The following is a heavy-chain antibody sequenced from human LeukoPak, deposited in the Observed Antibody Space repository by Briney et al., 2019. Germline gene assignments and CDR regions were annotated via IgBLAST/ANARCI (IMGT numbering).Heavy chain of an antibody. D-gene: IGHD6-19*01. CDR1: GFTFSNAW. Sequence: GGSLRLSCAASGFTFSNAWTNWVRQAPGKGLEWVGRIKSKTDGGTTDYAAPVKGRFTISRDDSKNTLYLQMNSLKTEDTAVYYCTTDEQWLVSSYYYYGMDVWGQGTTVTVSS. V-gene: IGHV3-15*07. J-gene: IGHJ6*02. CDR2: IKSKTDGGTT. CDR3: TTDEQWLVSSYYYYGMDV.